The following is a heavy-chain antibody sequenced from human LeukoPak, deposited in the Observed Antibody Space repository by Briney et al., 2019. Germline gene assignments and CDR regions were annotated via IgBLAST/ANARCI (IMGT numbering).Heavy chain of an antibody. V-gene: IGHV3-53*01. Sequence: GGSLRLSCTASGFTVSSNYMTWVRQPPGKGLEWVSLIYSGGDTFYADSVKGRFTISRDNSKNTLYLQMNSLRAEDTAIYYCARDRTVGTTTGLFDPWGQGALVTVSS. CDR3: ARDRTVGTTTGLFDP. J-gene: IGHJ5*02. CDR2: IYSGGDT. D-gene: IGHD1-26*01. CDR1: GFTVSSNY.